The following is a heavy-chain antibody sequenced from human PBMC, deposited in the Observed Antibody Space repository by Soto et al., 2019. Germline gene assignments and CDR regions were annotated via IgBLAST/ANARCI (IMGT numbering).Heavy chain of an antibody. D-gene: IGHD6-19*01. Sequence: RASVKVSCKASGYTFTGYYMHWVRRAPGQGLEWMGWINPNSGGTNYAQKFQGRVTMTRDTSISTAYMELSRLRSDDTAEYYCARDRGIGVAGLRDYWYYGMGVWGQGTPVTVSS. J-gene: IGHJ6*02. V-gene: IGHV1-2*02. CDR2: INPNSGGT. CDR1: GYTFTGYY. CDR3: ARDRGIGVAGLRDYWYYGMGV.